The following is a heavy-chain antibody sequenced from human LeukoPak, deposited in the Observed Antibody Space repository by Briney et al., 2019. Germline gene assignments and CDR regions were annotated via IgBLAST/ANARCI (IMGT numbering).Heavy chain of an antibody. CDR1: GITFTSYG. CDR3: AKWARYCTNGVCYYFDY. Sequence: GGSLRLSCAASGITFTSYGMSWVRQAPGKGLEWVSAISGSGTSKYSADSVKGRFTISRDNSRNTLYLQMNSLRAEDTAVYYCAKWARYCTNGVCYYFDYWGQGTLVTVSS. J-gene: IGHJ4*02. D-gene: IGHD2-8*01. CDR2: ISGSGTSK. V-gene: IGHV3-23*01.